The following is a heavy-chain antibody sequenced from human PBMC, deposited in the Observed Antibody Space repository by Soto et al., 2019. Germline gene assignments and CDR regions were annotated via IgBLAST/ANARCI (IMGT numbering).Heavy chain of an antibody. V-gene: IGHV4-31*03. D-gene: IGHD3-22*01. CDR3: GRVTKDHYDSSGYRYFQH. CDR2: IYYSGST. Sequence: SETLSLTCTVSGGSISSGGYYWSWIRQHPGKGLEWIGYIYYSGSTYYNPSLKSRVTISVDTSKNQFSLKLSSVTAADTAVYYCGRVTKDHYDSSGYRYFQHWGQGTLVTVSS. J-gene: IGHJ1*01. CDR1: GGSISSGGYY.